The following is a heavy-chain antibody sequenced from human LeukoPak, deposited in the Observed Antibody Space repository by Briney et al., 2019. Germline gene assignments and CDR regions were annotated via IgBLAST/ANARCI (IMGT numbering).Heavy chain of an antibody. D-gene: IGHD6-13*01. CDR3: GKGGVAAAGNFDN. Sequence: GSLRLSCAASGFTFSSYAMSWVRQAPGKGLEWVSAISGSGGSTYYADSVKGRFTISRDNSKNPLYLQMNSLRAEDPAVYYCGKGGVAAAGNFDNWGQGTRVTVSS. CDR2: ISGSGGST. V-gene: IGHV3-23*01. J-gene: IGHJ4*02. CDR1: GFTFSSYA.